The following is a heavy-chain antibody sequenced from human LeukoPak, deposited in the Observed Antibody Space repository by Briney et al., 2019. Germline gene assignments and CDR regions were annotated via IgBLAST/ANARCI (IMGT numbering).Heavy chain of an antibody. CDR1: GFTFFSYW. Sequence: GGSLRLSCAASGFTFFSYWMSWVRQAPGKGLEWVAYKKKDGSGKSYVDSVKGRFTIYRDNAKNPLYLQMNSLRAEDTAVYYCARGTNNDFWGQGTLVTVSS. CDR2: KKKDGSGK. V-gene: IGHV3-7*01. CDR3: ARGTNNDF. J-gene: IGHJ4*02.